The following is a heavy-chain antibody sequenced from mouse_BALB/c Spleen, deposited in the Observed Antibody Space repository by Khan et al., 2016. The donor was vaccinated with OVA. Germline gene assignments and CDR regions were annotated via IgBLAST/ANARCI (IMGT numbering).Heavy chain of an antibody. CDR3: ARDGSRYNYAMDY. J-gene: IGHJ4*01. V-gene: IGHV3-2*02. D-gene: IGHD2-3*01. CDR1: GYSITSDYA. CDR2: ISSSGST. Sequence: EVQLLESGPGLVKPSQSLSLTCTVTGYSITSDYAWNWIRQFPGNKLEWMGYISSSGSTNYNPALKSRISITRDTSKNQFFLQLNSVTTEDTAKYYRARDGSRYNYAMDYWGQGTSVTVSS.